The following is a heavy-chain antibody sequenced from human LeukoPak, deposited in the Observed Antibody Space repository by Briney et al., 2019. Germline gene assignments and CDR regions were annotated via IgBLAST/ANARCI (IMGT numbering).Heavy chain of an antibody. CDR3: ARGWGSSFSYYYMDV. D-gene: IGHD6-6*01. CDR1: GVTLTNYA. Sequence: SVKVSCKASGVTLTNYAISWVRQAPGQGLEWMGGIIPIFGTANYAQKFQGRVTITTDESTSTAHMELSSLRSEDTAVYYCARGWGSSFSYYYMDVWGKGTTVTVSS. CDR2: IIPIFGTA. V-gene: IGHV1-69*05. J-gene: IGHJ6*03.